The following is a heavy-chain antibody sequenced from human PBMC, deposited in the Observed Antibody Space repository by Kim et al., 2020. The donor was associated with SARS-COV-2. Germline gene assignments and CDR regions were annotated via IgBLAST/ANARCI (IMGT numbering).Heavy chain of an antibody. V-gene: IGHV4-39*01. Sequence: SETLSLTCTVSGGSISSSSYYWGWIRQPPGKGLEWIGSIYYSGSTYYNPSLKSRVTISVDTSKNQFSLKLSSVTAADTAVYYCAPAVTIFGVVSSPYWGQGTLVTVSS. J-gene: IGHJ4*02. CDR2: IYYSGST. D-gene: IGHD3-3*01. CDR3: APAVTIFGVVSSPY. CDR1: GGSISSSSYY.